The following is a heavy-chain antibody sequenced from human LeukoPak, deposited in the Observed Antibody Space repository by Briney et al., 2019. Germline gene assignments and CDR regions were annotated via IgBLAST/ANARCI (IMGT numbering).Heavy chain of an antibody. CDR2: IRYDGSNK. J-gene: IGHJ5*02. V-gene: IGHV3-30*02. CDR1: GFTFSSYG. D-gene: IGHD2-2*01. Sequence: PGGSLRLSCAASGFTFSSYGMHWVRQAPGKGLEWVAFIRYDGSNKYYADSVKGRLTISRDNSKNTLYLQMNSLRAEDTAVYYCAKARSTSWPPLFDPWGQGTLVTVSS. CDR3: AKARSTSWPPLFDP.